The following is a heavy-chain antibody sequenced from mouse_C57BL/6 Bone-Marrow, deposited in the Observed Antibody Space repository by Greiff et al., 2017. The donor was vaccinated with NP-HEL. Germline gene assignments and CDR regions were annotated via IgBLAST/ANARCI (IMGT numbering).Heavy chain of an antibody. CDR2: INPYNGGT. CDR3: ARDYYGSNY. D-gene: IGHD1-1*01. V-gene: IGHV1-19*01. CDR1: GYTFTDYY. J-gene: IGHJ2*01. Sequence: EVKLMESGPVLVKPGASVKMSCKASGYTFTDYYMNWVKQSHGKSLEWIGVINPYNGGTSYNQKFKGKATLTVDKSYSTAYMELNSLTSEDSAVYYCARDYYGSNYWGQGTTLTVSS.